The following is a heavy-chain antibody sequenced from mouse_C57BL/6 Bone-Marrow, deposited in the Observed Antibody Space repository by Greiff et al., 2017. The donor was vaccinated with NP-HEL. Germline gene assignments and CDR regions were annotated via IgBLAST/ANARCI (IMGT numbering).Heavy chain of an antibody. CDR1: GFTFSSYG. CDR3: ASPYYYGSSYWYFDV. V-gene: IGHV5-6*01. CDR2: ISSGGSYT. Sequence: EVQRVESGGDLVKPGGSLKLSCAASGFTFSSYGMSWVRQTPDKRLEWVATISSGGSYTYYPDSVKGRFTISRDNAKNTLYLQMSSLKSEDTAMYYCASPYYYGSSYWYFDVWGTGTTVTVSS. D-gene: IGHD1-1*01. J-gene: IGHJ1*03.